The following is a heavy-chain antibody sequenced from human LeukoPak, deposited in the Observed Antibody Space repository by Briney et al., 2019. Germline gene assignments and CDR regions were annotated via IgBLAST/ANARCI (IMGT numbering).Heavy chain of an antibody. Sequence: KPSETLSLTCAVYGGSFSGYYWSWIRQPPGKGLEWIGEINHSGSTNYNPSLKSRVTISVDTSKNQFSLKLSSVTAADTAVYYCARTYYDFWSGDYWGQGTLVTVSS. D-gene: IGHD3-3*01. J-gene: IGHJ4*02. V-gene: IGHV4-34*01. CDR1: GGSFSGYY. CDR2: INHSGST. CDR3: ARTYYDFWSGDY.